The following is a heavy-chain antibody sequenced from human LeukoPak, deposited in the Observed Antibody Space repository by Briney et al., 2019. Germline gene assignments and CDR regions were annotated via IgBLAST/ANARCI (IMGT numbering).Heavy chain of an antibody. CDR2: ISAYNGNT. V-gene: IGHV1-18*01. CDR3: ARSSVVPAAIPNFDY. D-gene: IGHD2-2*02. J-gene: IGHJ4*02. CDR1: GGTFSSYA. Sequence: ASVKVSCKASGGTFSSYAISWVRQAPGQGLEWMGWISAYNGNTNYAQKLQGRVTMTTDTSTSTAYMELRSLRSDDTAVYYCARSSVVPAAIPNFDYWGQGTLVTVSS.